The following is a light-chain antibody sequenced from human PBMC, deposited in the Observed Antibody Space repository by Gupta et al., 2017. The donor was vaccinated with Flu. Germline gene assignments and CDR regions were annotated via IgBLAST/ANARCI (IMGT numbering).Light chain of an antibody. CDR1: SSNIGSNT. Sequence: QSVLTQPPSASGTPGQRVTVSCSGSSSNIGSNTVSWYQQLPGAAPKLLLFSDDQRPSGVPDRFSGSKSGASASLAISGLQSEDEAEYYCAARDDNLDGWVFGGGTKLTVL. CDR3: AARDDNLDGWV. J-gene: IGLJ3*02. V-gene: IGLV1-44*01. CDR2: SDD.